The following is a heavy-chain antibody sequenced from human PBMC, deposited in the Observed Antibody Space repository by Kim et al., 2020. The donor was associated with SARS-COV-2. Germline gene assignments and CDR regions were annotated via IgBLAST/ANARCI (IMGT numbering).Heavy chain of an antibody. J-gene: IGHJ4*02. CDR3: ARLIYYGSGNARRYFDS. Sequence: ASVKVSCKASGYTFTSYGISWVRQAPGQGLEWMGWISAYNGNTNYAQKLQGRVTMTTDTSTSTAYMELRSLRSDDTAVYYCARLIYYGSGNARRYFDSWGQGTLVTVSS. V-gene: IGHV1-18*01. D-gene: IGHD3-10*01. CDR1: GYTFTSYG. CDR2: ISAYNGNT.